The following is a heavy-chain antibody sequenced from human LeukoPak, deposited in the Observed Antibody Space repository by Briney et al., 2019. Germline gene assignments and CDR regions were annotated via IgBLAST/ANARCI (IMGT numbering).Heavy chain of an antibody. Sequence: PGGSLRLSCAASGFTFSDYYMSWIRQAPGKGLEWVSYISSSSSYTNYADSVKGRFTISRDNAKNSLYLQMNSLKTEDTAVYYCTTDSKVATISYYYYYGMDVWGQGTTVTVSS. CDR3: TTDSKVATISYYYYYGMDV. J-gene: IGHJ6*02. CDR2: ISSSSSYT. V-gene: IGHV3-11*05. CDR1: GFTFSDYY. D-gene: IGHD5-12*01.